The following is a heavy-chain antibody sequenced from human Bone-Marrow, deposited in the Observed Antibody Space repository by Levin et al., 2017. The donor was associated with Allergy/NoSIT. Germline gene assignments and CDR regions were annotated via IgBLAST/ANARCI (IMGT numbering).Heavy chain of an antibody. J-gene: IGHJ4*02. CDR3: AIIRVEVPIVDYLDH. CDR2: ISYSGIT. CDR1: GGSISSHY. V-gene: IGHV4-59*08. D-gene: IGHD2-15*01. Sequence: GSLRLSCTVSGGSISSHYWSWVRQPPGKGLEYIGYISYSGITNYNPSLKSRLTISKDTYTNQFSLHLTSVTAADTAVYFCAIIRVEVPIVDYLDHWGQGTLITVSS.